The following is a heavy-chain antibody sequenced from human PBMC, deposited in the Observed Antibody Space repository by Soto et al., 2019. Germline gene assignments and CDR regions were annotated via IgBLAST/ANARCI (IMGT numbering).Heavy chain of an antibody. CDR1: GGSISRGDYY. D-gene: IGHD6-6*01. Sequence: SETLSLTCTVSGGSISRGDYYWSWIRQPPGKGLEWIGYIYYSGSTYYNPSLKSRVTISVDTSKNQFSLKLSSVTAADTAVYYCARVHSSSGGGWFDPWGQGTLVTVSA. V-gene: IGHV4-30-4*01. CDR3: ARVHSSSGGGWFDP. J-gene: IGHJ5*02. CDR2: IYYSGST.